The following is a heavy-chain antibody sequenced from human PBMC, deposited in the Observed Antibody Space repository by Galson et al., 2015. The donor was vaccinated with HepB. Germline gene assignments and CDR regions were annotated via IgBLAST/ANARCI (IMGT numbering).Heavy chain of an antibody. CDR1: GGSIISYY. J-gene: IGHJ4*02. Sequence: SETLSLTCTVSGGSIISYYWSWVRQTPEKGLEWIAFVYYTGSTNYNPSLRSRVTMSVDTSNNQFSLELNSVTAADTAVYYCARGGGTTRPDAYYFDYWGQGALVTVSS. D-gene: IGHD3-16*01. CDR3: ARGGGTTRPDAYYFDY. V-gene: IGHV4-59*01. CDR2: VYYTGST.